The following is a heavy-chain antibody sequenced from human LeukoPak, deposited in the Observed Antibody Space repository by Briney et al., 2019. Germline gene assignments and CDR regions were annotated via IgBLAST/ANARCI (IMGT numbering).Heavy chain of an antibody. J-gene: IGHJ4*02. Sequence: QAGGSLRLSCAASGFTFSSYAMSWVRQAPGKGLVWVSVINKDGTSATYADSVRGRFTISRDNSKNTLYLQMNSLRAEDTAVYYCAKDGGVFGDPYYFDYWGQGTLVTVSS. CDR2: INKDGTSA. CDR3: AKDGGVFGDPYYFDY. CDR1: GFTFSSYA. D-gene: IGHD3-3*01. V-gene: IGHV3-23*03.